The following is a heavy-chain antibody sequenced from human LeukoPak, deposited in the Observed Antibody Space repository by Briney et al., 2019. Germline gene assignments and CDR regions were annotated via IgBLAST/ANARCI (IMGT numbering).Heavy chain of an antibody. J-gene: IGHJ4*02. D-gene: IGHD2-8*01. V-gene: IGHV1-24*01. Sequence: GASVKVSCRVSGYTLTELSMHWVRQAPGKGLEWMGGFDPEDGETIYAQKFQGRVTMTEDTSTDTAYMELSSLRSEDTAVYYCATLSVLGYCTNGVCSPPWDYWGQGTLVTASS. CDR3: ATLSVLGYCTNGVCSPPWDY. CDR2: FDPEDGET. CDR1: GYTLTELS.